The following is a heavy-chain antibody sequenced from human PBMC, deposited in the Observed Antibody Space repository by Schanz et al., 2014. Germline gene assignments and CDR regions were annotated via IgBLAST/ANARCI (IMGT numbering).Heavy chain of an antibody. CDR3: AREDTTFDY. CDR2: ISLDGSNQ. CDR1: GFTFSSYG. D-gene: IGHD1-26*01. V-gene: IGHV3-30*03. J-gene: IGHJ4*02. Sequence: QVQLEESGGGVVQPGGSLRLSCAASGFTFSSYGMHWVRQAPGKGLEWVAIISLDGSNQYYADSVKGRFTIFRDNAKNSLYLQMNSLRDEDTAVYYCAREDTTFDYWGQGILVTVSS.